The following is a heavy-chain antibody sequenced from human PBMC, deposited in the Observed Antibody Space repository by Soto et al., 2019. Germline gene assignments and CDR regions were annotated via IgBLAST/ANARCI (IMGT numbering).Heavy chain of an antibody. D-gene: IGHD6-13*01. J-gene: IGHJ4*01. CDR1: GFTFSSYW. V-gene: IGHV3-74*01. CDR2: INSDGSST. CDR3: ARIGYSSSRSD. Sequence: GGSLRLSCAAAGFTFSSYWMHWVRQAPGKWLVWVSRINSDGSSTSYADSVKGRFTISRDNAKNTLYLQMNSLRAEDTAVYYCARIGYSSSRSDWGHGTLVTVSS.